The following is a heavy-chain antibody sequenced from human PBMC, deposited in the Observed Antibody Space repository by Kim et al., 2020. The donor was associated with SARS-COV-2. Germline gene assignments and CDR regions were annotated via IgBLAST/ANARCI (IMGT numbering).Heavy chain of an antibody. Sequence: ASVKVSCKASGGTFSSYAISWVRQAPGQGLEWMGGIIPIFGTANYAQKFQGRVTITADESTSTAYMELSSLRSEDTAVYYCARESEGGGWLSAFDIWGQGTMVTVSS. V-gene: IGHV1-69*13. CDR3: ARESEGGGWLSAFDI. J-gene: IGHJ3*02. CDR1: GGTFSSYA. CDR2: IIPIFGTA. D-gene: IGHD3-22*01.